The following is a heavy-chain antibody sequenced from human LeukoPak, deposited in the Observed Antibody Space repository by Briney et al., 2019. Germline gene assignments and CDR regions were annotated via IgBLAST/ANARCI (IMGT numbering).Heavy chain of an antibody. Sequence: PSETLSLTCTVSGGSISRGDYYWSWLRQPPGKGLEWIGFIYYSCNPYYNPSLKSRVTISVDTSKNQISLELSSVTAADTAVYYCARDMQSGYFVQTWIDPWGQGTLVTVSS. J-gene: IGHJ5*02. CDR2: IYYSCNP. D-gene: IGHD3-3*01. CDR1: GGSISRGDYY. CDR3: ARDMQSGYFVQTWIDP. V-gene: IGHV4-30-4*01.